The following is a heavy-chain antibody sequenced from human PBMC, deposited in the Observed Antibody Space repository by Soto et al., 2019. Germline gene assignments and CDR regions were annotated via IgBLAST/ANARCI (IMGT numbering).Heavy chain of an antibody. CDR1: GGTFSSYA. CDR2: IIPIFGTA. CDR3: ARAPGYSSGWYDPFYYYYGMEV. D-gene: IGHD6-19*01. Sequence: QVQLVQSGAEVKKPGSSVKVSCKASGGTFSSYAISWVRQAPGQGLEWMGGIIPIFGTANYAQKFQGRSTNPADESTSTAYMELSSLRSEDKALYYCARAPGYSSGWYDPFYYYYGMEVWGQGTTVTVSS. V-gene: IGHV1-69*01. J-gene: IGHJ6*02.